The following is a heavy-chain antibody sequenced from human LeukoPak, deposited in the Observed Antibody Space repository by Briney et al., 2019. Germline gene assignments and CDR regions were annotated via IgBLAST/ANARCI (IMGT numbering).Heavy chain of an antibody. D-gene: IGHD6-13*01. CDR3: AKNSGSWYYFEY. CDR2: INSGGTT. J-gene: IGHJ4*02. CDR1: AFTVSSNY. V-gene: IGHV3-66*01. Sequence: GGSLRLSCAASAFTVSSNYMSWVRQAPGKGLEWVSIINSGGTTYYADSVKGRFTISRDNSKNTLFLQMNSLRAEDTAVYYCAKNSGSWYYFEYWGQGTLVTVSS.